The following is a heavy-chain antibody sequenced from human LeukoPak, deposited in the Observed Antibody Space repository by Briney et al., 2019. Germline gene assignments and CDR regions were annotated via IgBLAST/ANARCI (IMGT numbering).Heavy chain of an antibody. CDR2: ISGSGGST. Sequence: GGSLRLSCAASGFTFSSYAMSWVRQAPGKGLEWVSAISGSGGSTYYADSVKGRFTISRDNSRTTLYLQMNSLRDEDTAVYYCAKDLTVDGAWDIDYWGQGTMITVSS. J-gene: IGHJ4*02. CDR3: AKDLTVDGAWDIDY. CDR1: GFTFSSYA. D-gene: IGHD3-9*01. V-gene: IGHV3-23*01.